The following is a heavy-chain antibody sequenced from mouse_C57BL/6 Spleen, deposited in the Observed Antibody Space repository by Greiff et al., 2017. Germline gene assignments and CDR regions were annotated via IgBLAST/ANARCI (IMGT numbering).Heavy chain of an antibody. Sequence: LQQSGAELVRPGASVKMSCKASGYTFTSYNMHWVKQTPRQGLEWIGAIYPGNGATSYNQKFTGKAPLTVDKSSSTAYTQLSSLTSEDSAVYCCARDRSAMDYWGQGTSVTVSS. CDR2: IYPGNGAT. V-gene: IGHV1-12*01. CDR1: GYTFTSYN. J-gene: IGHJ4*01. CDR3: ARDRSAMDY.